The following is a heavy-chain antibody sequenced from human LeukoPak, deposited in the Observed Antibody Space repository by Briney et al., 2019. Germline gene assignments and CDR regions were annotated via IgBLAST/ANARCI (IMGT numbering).Heavy chain of an antibody. J-gene: IGHJ1*01. CDR2: IYYSGST. CDR3: ANWGWLPRSEYFQH. D-gene: IGHD2-15*01. V-gene: IGHV4-59*01. CDR1: GVSISSYY. Sequence: PSETLSLTCTVSGVSISSYYWSWIRQPPGKGLEWIGYIYYSGSTNYNPSLKSRVTISVDTSKNQFSLKLSSVTAADTAVYYCANWGWLPRSEYFQHWGQGTLVTVSS.